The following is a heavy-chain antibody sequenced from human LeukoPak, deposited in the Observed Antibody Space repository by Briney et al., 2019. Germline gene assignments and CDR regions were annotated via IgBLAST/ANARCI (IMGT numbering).Heavy chain of an antibody. CDR3: ARGLRQWLFSPPGY. CDR1: GGSFSGYY. V-gene: IGHV4-34*01. J-gene: IGHJ4*02. Sequence: SETLSLTCAVYGGSFSGYYWSWIRQPPGKGLEWIGEINHSGSTNYNLSLKSRVTISVDTSKNQFSLKLSSVTAADTAVYYCARGLRQWLFSPPGYWGQGTLVTVSS. D-gene: IGHD3-22*01. CDR2: INHSGST.